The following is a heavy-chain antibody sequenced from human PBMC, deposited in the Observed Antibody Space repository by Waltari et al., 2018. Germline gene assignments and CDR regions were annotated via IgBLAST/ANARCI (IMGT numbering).Heavy chain of an antibody. J-gene: IGHJ4*02. V-gene: IGHV3-74*01. CDR1: GFTFSNSW. CDR2: INGDASTT. Sequence: EVQLVESGGGLVQPGGSLRLSCAASGFTFSNSWMYWVRQAPGKGLECVSRINGDASTTNYADSVKGRFTMSTDNAKNTVYLQMSSLRAEDTAVYYCAAPTSSKGIAVALRWGQGTLVPVSS. CDR3: AAPTSSKGIAVALR. D-gene: IGHD6-19*01.